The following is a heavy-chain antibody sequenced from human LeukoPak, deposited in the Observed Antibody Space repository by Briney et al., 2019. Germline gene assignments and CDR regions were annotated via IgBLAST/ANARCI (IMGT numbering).Heavy chain of an antibody. CDR3: ATVRAIFGVVPFPGSDY. D-gene: IGHD3-3*01. CDR1: GYTFSELS. V-gene: IGHV1-24*01. Sequence: ASVKVSCKVSGYTFSELSMHWVRQAPGKGLEWMGGFDPEDGETIYAQKFQGRVTMTEDTSTDTAYMELSSLRSEDTAVYYCATVRAIFGVVPFPGSDYWGQGTLVTVSS. J-gene: IGHJ4*02. CDR2: FDPEDGET.